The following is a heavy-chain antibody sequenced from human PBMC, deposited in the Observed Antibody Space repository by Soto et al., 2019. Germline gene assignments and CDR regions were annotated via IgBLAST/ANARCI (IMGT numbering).Heavy chain of an antibody. CDR3: ARGYSSGWYLFDYFDW. CDR2: ISSSSSTI. V-gene: IGHV3-48*01. CDR1: GFTFSSYS. J-gene: IGHJ4*02. Sequence: GGSLRLSCAASGFTFSSYSMNWVRQAPGKGLEWVSYISSSSSTIYYADSVKGRFTISRDNAKNSLYLQMNSLRAEDTAVYYCARGYSSGWYLFDYFDWWGQGTLVTVSS. D-gene: IGHD6-19*01.